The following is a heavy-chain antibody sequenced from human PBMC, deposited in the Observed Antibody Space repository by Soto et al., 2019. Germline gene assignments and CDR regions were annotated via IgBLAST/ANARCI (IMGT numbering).Heavy chain of an antibody. J-gene: IGHJ4*02. CDR3: AKGGFVVVVAAIYY. D-gene: IGHD2-15*01. CDR2: ISGSGGST. V-gene: IGHV3-23*01. CDR1: GFTFSSYA. Sequence: GGSLRLSCAASGFTFSSYAMSWVRQAPGKGLEWVSAISGSGGSTYYADSVKGRFTISRDNSKNTLYLQMNSLRAEDTAVYYCAKGGFVVVVAAIYYWGQGTLVTVSS.